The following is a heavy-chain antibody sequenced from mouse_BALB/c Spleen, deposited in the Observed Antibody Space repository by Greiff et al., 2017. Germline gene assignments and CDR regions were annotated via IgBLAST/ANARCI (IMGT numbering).Heavy chain of an antibody. CDR2: IYPGDGDT. D-gene: IGHD2-1*01. V-gene: IGHV1-80*01. CDR1: GYAFSSYW. CDR3: ARSDGNYVYAMDY. Sequence: QVQLQQSGAELVRPGSSVKISCKASGYAFSSYWMNWVKQRPGQGLEWIGQIYPGDGDTNYNGKFKGKATLTADKSSSTAYMQLSSLTSEDSAVYFCARSDGNYVYAMDYWGQGTSVTVSS. J-gene: IGHJ4*01.